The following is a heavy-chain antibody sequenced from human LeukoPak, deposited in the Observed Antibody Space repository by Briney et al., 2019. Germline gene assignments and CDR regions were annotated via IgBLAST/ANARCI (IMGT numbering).Heavy chain of an antibody. CDR3: AKGPVSGSRSPLDY. J-gene: IGHJ4*02. V-gene: IGHV3-30*18. D-gene: IGHD1-26*01. Sequence: GGSLRLSCAASGFTFSSHGMHWVRQAPGKGLEWVAGISYDGSNKYYVDSVKGRFTISRDNSKNTLYLEMISLRIEDTAVYYCAKGPVSGSRSPLDYWGQGTLVTVSS. CDR2: ISYDGSNK. CDR1: GFTFSSHG.